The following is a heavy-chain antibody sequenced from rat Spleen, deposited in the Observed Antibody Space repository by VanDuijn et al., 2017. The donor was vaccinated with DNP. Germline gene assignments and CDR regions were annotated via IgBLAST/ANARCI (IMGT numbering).Heavy chain of an antibody. Sequence: EVQLVESGGGPVQPGRSLKLSCVASGFIFSNYGMHWIRQAPTKGLEWVASISPSGGSIYYQDSVKGRFTISRDNAKSTLYMQMDSLRSEDTATYYCANNNRDRSPFDYWGQGVMVTVSS. CDR2: ISPSGGSI. V-gene: IGHV5-19*01. CDR3: ANNNRDRSPFDY. J-gene: IGHJ2*01. CDR1: GFIFSNYG. D-gene: IGHD1-10*01.